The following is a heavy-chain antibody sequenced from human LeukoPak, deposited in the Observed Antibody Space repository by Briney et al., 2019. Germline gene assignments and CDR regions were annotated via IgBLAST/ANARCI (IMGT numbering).Heavy chain of an antibody. Sequence: SETLSLTCTVSGGSISSGGYYWSWIRQHPGKGLEWIGYIYYSGSTYYNPSLKSRVTISVDTSKNQFSLKLSSVTAADTAVYYCARGDTPALDYWGQGTLVTVSS. CDR2: IYYSGST. CDR3: ARGDTPALDY. V-gene: IGHV4-31*03. CDR1: GGSISSGGYY. J-gene: IGHJ4*02.